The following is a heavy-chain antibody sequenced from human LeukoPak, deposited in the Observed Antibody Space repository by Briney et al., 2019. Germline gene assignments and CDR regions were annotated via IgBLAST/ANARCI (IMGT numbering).Heavy chain of an antibody. CDR1: GGSISSHY. D-gene: IGHD5-12*01. CDR3: ARATEACYFDY. Sequence: SETLSLTCTVSGGSISSHYCSWIRQPPGKGLEWIGYIYYRGSTNYNPSLKSRVTISVDTSKNQFSLKLSSVTAADTAVYYCARATEACYFDYWGQGTLVTVSS. J-gene: IGHJ4*02. V-gene: IGHV4-59*11. CDR2: IYYRGST.